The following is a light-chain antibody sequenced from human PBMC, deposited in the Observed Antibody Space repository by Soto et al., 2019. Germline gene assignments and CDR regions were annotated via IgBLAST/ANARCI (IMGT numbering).Light chain of an antibody. V-gene: IGKV1-5*01. J-gene: IGKJ4*01. CDR3: QQLSRYPLT. CDR1: QSISSW. CDR2: HAS. Sequence: DIQMTQSPSTLSASVGDRVTIRSRASQSISSWLAWYQQKPGKVPKLLIYHASSLESGVPSRFSGSGSETEFSLTIRALQPEDFATYYCQQLSRYPLTFGGGTKVDIK.